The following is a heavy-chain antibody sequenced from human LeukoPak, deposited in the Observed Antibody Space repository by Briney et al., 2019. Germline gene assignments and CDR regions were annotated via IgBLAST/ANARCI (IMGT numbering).Heavy chain of an antibody. CDR3: ARGGIVVVPAADNWFDP. J-gene: IGHJ5*02. CDR1: GYSISSGYY. D-gene: IGHD2-2*01. CDR2: IYHSGST. V-gene: IGHV4-38-2*01. Sequence: SETLSFTCAVSGYSISSGYYWGWIRQPPGKGLEWIGSIYHSGSTYYNPSLKSRVTISVDTSKNRFSLKLSSVTAADTAVYYCARGGIVVVPAADNWFDPWGQGTLVTVSS.